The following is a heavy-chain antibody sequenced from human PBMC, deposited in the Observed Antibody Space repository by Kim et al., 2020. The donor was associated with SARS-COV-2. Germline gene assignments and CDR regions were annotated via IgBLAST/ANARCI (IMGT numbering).Heavy chain of an antibody. CDR2: FDPEDGET. Sequence: ASVKVSCKVSGYTLTELSMHWVRQAPGKGLEWMGGFDPEDGETIYAQKFQGRVTMTEDTSTDTAYMELSSLRSEDTAVYYCATATTVRGVPDDYYYYGVDVWGQGTTVTVPS. CDR3: ATATTVRGVPDDYYYYGVDV. CDR1: GYTLTELS. V-gene: IGHV1-24*01. J-gene: IGHJ6*02. D-gene: IGHD3-10*01.